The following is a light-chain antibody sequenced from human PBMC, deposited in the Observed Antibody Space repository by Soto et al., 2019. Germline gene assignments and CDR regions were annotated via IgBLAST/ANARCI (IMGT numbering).Light chain of an antibody. Sequence: QSALTQPASVSGSPGQSITISCTGTSSDVGGYTYVSWYQQHPGKAPKLMIYDVSNRPSGVSDRFSGSKSGKTASLTISGLQAEDEADYYCNSYTSSATLDVFGTGTKVTVL. CDR2: DVS. CDR1: SSDVGGYTY. J-gene: IGLJ1*01. V-gene: IGLV2-14*01. CDR3: NSYTSSATLDV.